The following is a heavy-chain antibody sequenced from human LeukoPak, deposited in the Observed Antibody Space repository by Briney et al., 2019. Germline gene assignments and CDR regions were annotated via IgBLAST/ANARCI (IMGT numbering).Heavy chain of an antibody. Sequence: PSETLSLTCTVSGGSISSYYWSWIRQPPGKGLEWIGYIYYSGSTNYNPSLKSRVTISVDTSKNQFSLKLSSVTAADTAVYYCARQLGGGNADAFDIGGQGTMVTVSS. CDR2: IYYSGST. D-gene: IGHD4-23*01. J-gene: IGHJ3*02. CDR1: GGSISSYY. CDR3: ARQLGGGNADAFDI. V-gene: IGHV4-59*08.